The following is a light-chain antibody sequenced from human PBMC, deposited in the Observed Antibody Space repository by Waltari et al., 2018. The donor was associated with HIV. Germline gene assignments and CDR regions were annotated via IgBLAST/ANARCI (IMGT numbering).Light chain of an antibody. J-gene: IGKJ4*01. CDR3: QQYYSTPPT. CDR2: WAS. V-gene: IGKV4-1*01. CDR1: QSVLYSSNNKNY. Sequence: DIVMTQSPDSLAVSLGERATINCKSSQSVLYSSNNKNYLAWYHQKPGQPPKLLIYWASTRESGVPDRISGSGSGTDFTLTINSLQAEDVALYFCQQYYSTPPTFGGGTKVEIK.